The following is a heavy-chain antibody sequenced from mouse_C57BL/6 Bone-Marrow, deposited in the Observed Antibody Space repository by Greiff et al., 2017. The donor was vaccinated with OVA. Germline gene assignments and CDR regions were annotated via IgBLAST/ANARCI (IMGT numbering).Heavy chain of an antibody. CDR1: GFTFSSYG. CDR2: ISSGGSYT. CDR3: ARQGGSSSFAY. V-gene: IGHV5-6*01. J-gene: IGHJ3*01. D-gene: IGHD1-1*01. Sequence: EVQGVESGGDLVKPGGSLKLSCAASGFTFSSYGMSWVRQTPDKRLEWVATISSGGSYTYYPDSVKGRFTISRDNAKNTLYLQMSSLKSEDTAMYYCARQGGSSSFAYWGQGTLVTVSA.